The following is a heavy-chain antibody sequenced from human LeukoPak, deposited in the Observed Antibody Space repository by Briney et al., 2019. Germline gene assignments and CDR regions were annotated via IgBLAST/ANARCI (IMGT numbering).Heavy chain of an antibody. V-gene: IGHV3-74*01. CDR1: GFTFSSYW. D-gene: IGHD3-22*01. J-gene: IGHJ1*01. CDR2: IKSDGST. CDR3: ARAPSEIGGYYPEYFRH. Sequence: GGSLRLSCAASGFTFSSYWMHWVRQAPGKGLVWASRIKSDGSTNYADYVKGRFTISRDNAKNTVSLQMNSLRAEDTGVYYCARAPSEIGGYYPEYFRHWGQGTLVTVSS.